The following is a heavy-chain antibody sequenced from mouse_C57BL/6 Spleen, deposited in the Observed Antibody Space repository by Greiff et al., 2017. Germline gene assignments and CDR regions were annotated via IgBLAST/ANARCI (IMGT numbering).Heavy chain of an antibody. CDR3: ARGAYSNRWHYAMDY. Sequence: EVQLVESGGGLVKPGGSLKLSCAASGFTFSDYGMHWVRQAPEKGLEWVAYISSGSGTIYYADTVKGRFTISRDNAKNTLFLQMTSLSSEDTAMYYCARGAYSNRWHYAMDYWGQGTSVTVSS. D-gene: IGHD2-5*01. V-gene: IGHV5-17*01. J-gene: IGHJ4*01. CDR2: ISSGSGTI. CDR1: GFTFSDYG.